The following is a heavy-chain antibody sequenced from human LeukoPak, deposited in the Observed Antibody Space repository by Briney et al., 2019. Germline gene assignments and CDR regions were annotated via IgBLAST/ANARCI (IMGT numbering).Heavy chain of an antibody. CDR3: AKDHNSGTLYYYYYMDV. CDR2: ISGSGGST. J-gene: IGHJ6*03. D-gene: IGHD6-19*01. Sequence: GGSLRLSCAASGFTFSSYAMSWVRQAPGKGLEWVSAISGSGGSTYYADSVKGRFTISRDNSKNTLYLQMNSLRAEDTAVYYCAKDHNSGTLYYYYYMDVWGKGTTVTVSS. V-gene: IGHV3-23*01. CDR1: GFTFSSYA.